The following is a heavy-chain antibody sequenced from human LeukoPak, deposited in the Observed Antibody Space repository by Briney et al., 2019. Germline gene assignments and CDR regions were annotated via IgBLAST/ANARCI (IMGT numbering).Heavy chain of an antibody. J-gene: IGHJ6*04. CDR2: INHSGST. CDR1: GGSFSGYY. Sequence: SETLSLTCAVYGGSFSGYYWSWIRQPPGKGPEWIGEINHSGSTNYNPSLKSRVTISVDTSKNQLSLKLSSVTAADTAVYYCARGGGSSTSCYFCYYYGMDVWGKGTTVTVSS. CDR3: ARGGGSSTSCYFCYYYGMDV. D-gene: IGHD2-2*01. V-gene: IGHV4-34*01.